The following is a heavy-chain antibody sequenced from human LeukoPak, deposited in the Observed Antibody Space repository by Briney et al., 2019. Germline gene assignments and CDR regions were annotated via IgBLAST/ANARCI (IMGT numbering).Heavy chain of an antibody. CDR2: IIPILGIA. V-gene: IGHV1-69*04. D-gene: IGHD3-22*01. J-gene: IGHJ4*02. Sequence: SVKVSCKASGGTFSSYAISWVRQALGQGLEWMGRIIPILGIANYAQKFQGRVTITADKSTSTAYMELSSLRSEDTAVYYCASEGPYYYDSSGYSNLPFDYWGQGTLVTVSS. CDR1: GGTFSSYA. CDR3: ASEGPYYYDSSGYSNLPFDY.